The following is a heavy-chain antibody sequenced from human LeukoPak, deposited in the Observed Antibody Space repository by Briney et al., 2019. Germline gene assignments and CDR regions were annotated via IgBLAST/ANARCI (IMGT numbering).Heavy chain of an antibody. CDR3: ARGDYDILTGALHYFDY. Sequence: SETLSLTCTVSGGSISSYYWSWVRQPPGKGLEWIGYIYYSGSTNYNPSLKSRVTISVDTSKNQFSLKLSSVTAADTAVYYCARGDYDILTGALHYFDYWGQGTLVTVSS. J-gene: IGHJ4*02. CDR2: IYYSGST. V-gene: IGHV4-59*08. CDR1: GGSISSYY. D-gene: IGHD3-9*01.